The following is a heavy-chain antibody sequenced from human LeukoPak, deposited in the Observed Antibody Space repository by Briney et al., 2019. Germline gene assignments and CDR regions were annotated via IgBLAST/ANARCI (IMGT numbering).Heavy chain of an antibody. CDR1: GGSISSYY. CDR3: ASVIAVAAYQAFDI. CDR2: INHSGST. D-gene: IGHD6-19*01. J-gene: IGHJ3*02. V-gene: IGHV4-34*01. Sequence: SETLSLTCTVSGGSISSYYWSWIRQPPGKGLEWIGEINHSGSTNYNPSLKSRVTISVDTSKNQFSLKLSSVTAADTAVYYCASVIAVAAYQAFDIWGQGTMVTVSS.